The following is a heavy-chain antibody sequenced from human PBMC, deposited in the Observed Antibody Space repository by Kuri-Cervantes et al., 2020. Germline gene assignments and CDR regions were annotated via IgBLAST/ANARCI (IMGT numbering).Heavy chain of an antibody. CDR2: INHSGST. J-gene: IGHJ4*02. V-gene: IGHV4-34*01. Sequence: GSLRLSCAVYGGSFSGYYWSWIRQPPGKGLEWIGEINHSGSTNYNPSLKSRVTISVDTSKNQFSLKLSSVTAADTAVYYCARGQEYCSGGSCRSYYFDYWGQGTLVTVSS. D-gene: IGHD2-15*01. CDR3: ARGQEYCSGGSCRSYYFDY. CDR1: GGSFSGYY.